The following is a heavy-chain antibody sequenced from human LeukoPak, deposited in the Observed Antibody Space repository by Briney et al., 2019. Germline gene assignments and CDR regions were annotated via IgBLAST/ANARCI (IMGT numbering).Heavy chain of an antibody. D-gene: IGHD5-18*01. Sequence: PGGSLRLSCVASGFSFSSYAMSWVRQAPGQGLEWVSTVSGSGGNRYYADSVKGRFTISRDNSRNTEYVKMSSLRAEDTALYYCAKENGYKTTHFDYWGQGTLVTVSS. J-gene: IGHJ4*02. CDR1: GFSFSSYA. V-gene: IGHV3-23*01. CDR3: AKENGYKTTHFDY. CDR2: VSGSGGNR.